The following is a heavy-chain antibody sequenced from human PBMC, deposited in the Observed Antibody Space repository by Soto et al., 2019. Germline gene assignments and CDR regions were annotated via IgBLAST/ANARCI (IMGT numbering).Heavy chain of an antibody. D-gene: IGHD2-21*01. Sequence: TLSLTCTVSGGSISSGGYYWIWLRQHPGKGLEWIGYIYYSGSTYYNPTLKSRVTISVDTSKNQFSLKLSSVTAADTAVYYCARDGDYCGGDCCFDPWGQGTLVTVSS. J-gene: IGHJ5*02. CDR3: ARDGDYCGGDCCFDP. CDR2: IYYSGST. CDR1: GGSISSGGYY. V-gene: IGHV4-31*03.